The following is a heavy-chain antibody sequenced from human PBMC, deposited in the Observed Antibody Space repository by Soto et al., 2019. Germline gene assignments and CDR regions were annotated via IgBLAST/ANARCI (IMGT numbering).Heavy chain of an antibody. CDR2: TNSDGSDT. CDR1: GFTFSSYW. J-gene: IGHJ4*02. Sequence: GGSLRLSCAASGFTFSSYWMYWVRQAPGKGLVWVSRTNSDGSDTSYADSVKGRFTISRDNAKNTLYLQMNSLRAEDTAVYYCARDRGWSLFDFWGQGTLVTVAS. V-gene: IGHV3-74*01. D-gene: IGHD6-19*01. CDR3: ARDRGWSLFDF.